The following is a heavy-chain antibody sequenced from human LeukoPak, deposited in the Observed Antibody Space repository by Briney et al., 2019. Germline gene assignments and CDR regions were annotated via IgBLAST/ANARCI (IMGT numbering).Heavy chain of an antibody. V-gene: IGHV3-30*18. D-gene: IGHD1-26*01. Sequence: GGSLRLSCAASGFTFSSYGMHWVRQAPGKGLEWVAVISYDGSNKYYADSVKGRFTISRDNSKNTLYLQMNSLRAEDTAVYYCAKWELRLDAFDIWGQGTMVTVSS. CDR3: AKWELRLDAFDI. CDR2: ISYDGSNK. J-gene: IGHJ3*02. CDR1: GFTFSSYG.